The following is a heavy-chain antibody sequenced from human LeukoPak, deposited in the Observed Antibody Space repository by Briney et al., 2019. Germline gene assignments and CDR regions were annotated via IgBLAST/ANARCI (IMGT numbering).Heavy chain of an antibody. V-gene: IGHV4-31*03. CDR3: ARVGRWLQGSGVYFDY. D-gene: IGHD5-24*01. J-gene: IGHJ4*02. Sequence: SETLSLTCTVSGGSISSGGYYWSWIRQHPGKGLEWIGYIYYSGSTYYNPSLKSRVTISVDTSKNQFSLKLSSVTAADTAVYYCARVGRWLQGSGVYFDYWGQGTLVTVSS. CDR2: IYYSGST. CDR1: GGSISSGGYY.